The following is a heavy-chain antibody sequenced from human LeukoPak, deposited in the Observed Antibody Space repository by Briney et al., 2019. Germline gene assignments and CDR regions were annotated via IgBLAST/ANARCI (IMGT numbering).Heavy chain of an antibody. CDR3: ASGALHYTSVWA. V-gene: IGHV3-48*04. CDR2: INSDSSTI. Sequence: PGGSLRLSCAGSGFTLRSYSMNWVRQAPGKGLEWVSYINSDSSTIYYADSVKGRFTTSRDNDEKSLYLQMNSLRAEDTAVYYCASGALHYTSVWAWGQGTLVIVSS. D-gene: IGHD6-19*01. CDR1: GFTLRSYS. J-gene: IGHJ5*02.